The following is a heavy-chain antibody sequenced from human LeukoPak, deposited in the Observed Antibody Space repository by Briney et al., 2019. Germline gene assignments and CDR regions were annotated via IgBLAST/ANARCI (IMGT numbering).Heavy chain of an antibody. V-gene: IGHV3-15*01. CDR2: IKSKTDGGIT. CDR3: TTDVGYSSSWYNFDY. J-gene: IGHJ4*02. D-gene: IGHD6-13*01. Sequence: KTGGSLRLSCAASGFTFSNAWMSWVRQAPGKGLEWVGRIKSKTDGGITDYAAPVKGRFTISRDDSKNTLYLQMNSLKTEDTAVYYCTTDVGYSSSWYNFDYWGQGTLVTVSS. CDR1: GFTFSNAW.